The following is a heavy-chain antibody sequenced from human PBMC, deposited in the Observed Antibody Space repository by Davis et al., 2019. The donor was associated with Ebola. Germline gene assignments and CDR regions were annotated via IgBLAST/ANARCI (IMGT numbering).Heavy chain of an antibody. V-gene: IGHV3-74*01. CDR3: ARGERGNWFDP. CDR1: GFTLSRYW. Sequence: GESLKISCAASGFTLSRYWMYWVRQVPGKGLVWVSSIESDGSKTNYADSVKGRFTISRDNAKNTLYLQMNSLRVEDTAVYYCARGERGNWFDPWGQGTLVTVSS. J-gene: IGHJ5*02. D-gene: IGHD5-24*01. CDR2: IESDGSKT.